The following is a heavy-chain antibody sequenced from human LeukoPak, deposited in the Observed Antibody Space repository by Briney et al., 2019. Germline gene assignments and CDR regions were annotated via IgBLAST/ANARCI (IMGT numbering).Heavy chain of an antibody. CDR1: GFTFSNYA. V-gene: IGHV3-23*01. Sequence: GGSLRLSCSASGFTFSNYAMHWVRQAPGKGLEWVSAISGSGGSTYYADSVKGRFTISRDNSKNTLYLQMNSLRAEDTAVYYCAKVPSSGYYYVAFDIWGQGTMVTVSS. D-gene: IGHD3-22*01. CDR3: AKVPSSGYYYVAFDI. CDR2: ISGSGGST. J-gene: IGHJ3*02.